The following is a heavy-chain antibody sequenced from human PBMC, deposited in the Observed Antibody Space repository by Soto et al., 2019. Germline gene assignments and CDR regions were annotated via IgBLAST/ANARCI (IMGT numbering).Heavy chain of an antibody. D-gene: IGHD5-12*01. CDR1: GFTFSSYS. Sequence: EVQLVESGGGLVQPGWSLRLSCAASGFTFSSYSMNWVRQAPGKGLEWVSYISSSSSTIYYADSVKGRFTISRDNAKNSLYLQMNSLRAEDTAVYYCASQSSEWLLFASWGQGTLVTVSS. V-gene: IGHV3-48*01. J-gene: IGHJ4*02. CDR2: ISSSSSTI. CDR3: ASQSSEWLLFAS.